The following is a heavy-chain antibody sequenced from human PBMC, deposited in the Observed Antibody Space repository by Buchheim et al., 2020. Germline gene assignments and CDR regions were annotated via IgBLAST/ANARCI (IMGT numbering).Heavy chain of an antibody. CDR1: GFTFSSYW. D-gene: IGHD3-22*01. CDR2: INSDGSST. Sequence: EVQLVESGGGLVQPGGSLRLSCAASGFTFSSYWMHWVRQAPGKGLVWVSRINSDGSSTSYADSVKGRFTISRDNAKNTLYLKMNGLRAEDTAVYYCERDHYDSSGYYYRGSTLGADWGQGTL. CDR3: ERDHYDSSGYYYRGSTLGAD. V-gene: IGHV3-74*01. J-gene: IGHJ4*02.